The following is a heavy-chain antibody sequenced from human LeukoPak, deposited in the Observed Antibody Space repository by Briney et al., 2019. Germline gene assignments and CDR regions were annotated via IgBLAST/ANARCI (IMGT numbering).Heavy chain of an antibody. Sequence: ASVTVSCKTSGYTFTGYYMHWVRQAPGQGLEWMGWINPNSGGTNYAQKFQGRVTMTRDTSISTAYMELSRLRSDDTAVYYCARDISPVVAATADYWGQGTLVTVSS. CDR2: INPNSGGT. CDR1: GYTFTGYY. D-gene: IGHD2-15*01. V-gene: IGHV1-2*02. J-gene: IGHJ4*02. CDR3: ARDISPVVAATADY.